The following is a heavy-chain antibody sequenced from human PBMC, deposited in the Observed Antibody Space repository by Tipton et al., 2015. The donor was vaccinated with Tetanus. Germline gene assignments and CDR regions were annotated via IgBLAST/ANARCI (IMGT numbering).Heavy chain of an antibody. CDR2: ISSTSSYI. V-gene: IGHV3-21*01. CDR3: ASGSALDY. CDR1: GFIFSSYT. D-gene: IGHD6-25*01. J-gene: IGHJ4*02. Sequence: SLRLSCEVSGFIFSSYTMNWVRQAPGKGLEWVASISSTSSYIYYADSLKGRFTISRGNAKNSLYLQMNGLRAEDTAVYYCASGSALDYWGQGTLVTVSS.